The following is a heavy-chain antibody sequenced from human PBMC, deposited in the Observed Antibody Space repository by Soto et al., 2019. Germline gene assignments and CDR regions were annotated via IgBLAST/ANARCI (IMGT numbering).Heavy chain of an antibody. D-gene: IGHD5-12*01. CDR1: GGSISSSSYF. J-gene: IGHJ4*02. CDR2: IYHSGST. Sequence: SETLSLTCTVSGGSISSSSYFWGWIRQPPGKGLEWIGYIYHSGSTYYNPSLKSRVTISVDRSKNQFSLKLSSVTAADTAVYYCAAGGGLPRYYWGQGTLVTVSS. V-gene: IGHV4-39*07. CDR3: AAGGGLPRYY.